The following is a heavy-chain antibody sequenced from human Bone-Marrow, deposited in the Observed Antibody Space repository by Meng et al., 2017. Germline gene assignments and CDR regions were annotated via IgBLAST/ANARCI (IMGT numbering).Heavy chain of an antibody. J-gene: IGHJ6*02. Sequence: GESLKISCAASGFTFSSYEMNWVRQAPGKGLEWVSYISSSGSTIYYADSVKGRFTISRDNAKNSLYLQMNSLRAEDTAVYYCARVGYYGSGETYYYYGMDVWGQGTTVTVSS. CDR3: ARVGYYGSGETYYYYGMDV. V-gene: IGHV3-48*03. CDR2: ISSSGSTI. CDR1: GFTFSSYE. D-gene: IGHD3-10*01.